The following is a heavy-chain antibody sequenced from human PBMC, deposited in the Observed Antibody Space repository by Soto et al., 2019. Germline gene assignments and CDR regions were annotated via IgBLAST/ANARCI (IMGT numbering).Heavy chain of an antibody. CDR2: ISYTGNT. CDR3: ASPSWRTDYYYYMDV. CDR1: GRSISSVGYY. Sequence: PSETLSLTCAASGRSISSVGYYWSWVRQHPGKGLEWIGSISYTGNTYYNPSLENRVTISVDTSKNQFSLKLSSVTAADTAVYYCASPSWRTDYYYYMDVWGKGTTVTVSS. J-gene: IGHJ6*03. D-gene: IGHD2-2*01. V-gene: IGHV4-31*11.